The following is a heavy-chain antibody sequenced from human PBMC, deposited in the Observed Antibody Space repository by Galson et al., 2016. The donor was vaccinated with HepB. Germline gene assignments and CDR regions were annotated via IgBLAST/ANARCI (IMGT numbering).Heavy chain of an antibody. V-gene: IGHV4-59*08. CDR2: IYFIGST. J-gene: IGHJ3*02. CDR3: ARVGNLKAFDI. CDR1: RGYISSYY. D-gene: IGHD3-10*01. Sequence: SETLSLTCTVSRGYISSYYWSWIRQPPGKGLEWIGYIYFIGSTNYSPSLKSRVTMSLNTSKNQFSLTLTSVTAADTAVYYCARVGNLKAFDIWGQGTMVTVSS.